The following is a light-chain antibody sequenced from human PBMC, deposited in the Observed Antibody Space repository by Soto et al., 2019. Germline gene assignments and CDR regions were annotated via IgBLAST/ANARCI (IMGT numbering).Light chain of an antibody. Sequence: DIVMTQSPLSLPVTPGEPASISCRSSQSLLNSDGNNYLDWYLQKPGQSPQLLIHLGSNRASGVPDRFSGSGSGTDFTLKISRVEAEDVGVYYCMQALETPVAFGQGTKVDI. CDR1: QSLLNSDGNNY. J-gene: IGKJ1*01. V-gene: IGKV2-28*01. CDR2: LGS. CDR3: MQALETPVA.